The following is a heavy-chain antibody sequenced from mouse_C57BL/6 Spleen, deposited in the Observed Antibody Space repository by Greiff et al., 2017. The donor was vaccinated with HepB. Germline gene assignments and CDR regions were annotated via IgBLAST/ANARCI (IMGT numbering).Heavy chain of an antibody. Sequence: VQVVESGAELARPGASVKMSCKASGYTFTSYTMHWVKQRPGQGLEWIGYINPSSGYTKYNQKFKDKATLTADKSSSTAYMQLSSLTSEDSAVYYCARRHSNWDWFAYWGQGTLVTVSA. CDR1: GYTFTSYT. D-gene: IGHD4-1*01. CDR3: ARRHSNWDWFAY. CDR2: INPSSGYT. V-gene: IGHV1-4*01. J-gene: IGHJ3*01.